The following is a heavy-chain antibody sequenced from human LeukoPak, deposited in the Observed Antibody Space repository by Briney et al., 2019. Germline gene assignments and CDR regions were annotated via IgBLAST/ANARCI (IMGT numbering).Heavy chain of an antibody. Sequence: GGSLRLSCAASGFTFSSYAMSWVRQAPGRGLEWVSAISGSGGSTYYADSVKGRFTISRDNSKNTLYLQMNSLRAEDTAVYYCAREVRGYYVAYWGQGTLVTVSS. CDR3: AREVRGYYVAY. V-gene: IGHV3-23*01. D-gene: IGHD3-22*01. J-gene: IGHJ4*02. CDR2: ISGSGGST. CDR1: GFTFSSYA.